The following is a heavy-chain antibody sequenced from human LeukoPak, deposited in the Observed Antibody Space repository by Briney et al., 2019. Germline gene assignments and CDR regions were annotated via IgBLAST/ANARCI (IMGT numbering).Heavy chain of an antibody. CDR1: GFTFSGDA. J-gene: IGHJ4*02. Sequence: GGSLRLSCVASGFTFSGDAMSWVRQAPGKGLEWVSAISGSGGSTYYADSVKGEFTISRDNSKNTLYLQMNSLGAEDTAVYYCAKDPYSSSPFDYWGQGTLVTVSS. V-gene: IGHV3-23*01. CDR3: AKDPYSSSPFDY. CDR2: ISGSGGST. D-gene: IGHD6-6*01.